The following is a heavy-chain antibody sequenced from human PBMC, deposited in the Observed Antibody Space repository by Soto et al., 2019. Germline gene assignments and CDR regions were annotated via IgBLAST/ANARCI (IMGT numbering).Heavy chain of an antibody. D-gene: IGHD2-15*01. Sequence: ASVKVSCKASGYTFTNYGISWIRQAPGQGLEWMGWISGYNGNTNYAQKFQGRVTMTTDTSTNTAYMDLRSLRSDDTAVYFCAREDSTDPYFDYWG. CDR2: ISGYNGNT. V-gene: IGHV1-18*04. CDR3: AREDSTDPYFDY. CDR1: GYTFTNYG. J-gene: IGHJ4*01.